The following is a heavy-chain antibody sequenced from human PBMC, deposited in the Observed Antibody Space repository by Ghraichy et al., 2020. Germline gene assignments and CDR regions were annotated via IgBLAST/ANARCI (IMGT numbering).Heavy chain of an antibody. V-gene: IGHV4-39*01. J-gene: IGHJ3*02. CDR2: IYYSGST. D-gene: IGHD6-19*01. Sequence: SETLSLTCTVSGGSISSSSYYWGWIRQPPGQGLEWIGSIYYSGSTYYNPSLKSRVTISVDTSKNQFSLRLSSVTAADTAVYYCARPSSSGGSYVAFDIWGQGTMVTVSS. CDR3: ARPSSSGGSYVAFDI. CDR1: GGSISSSSYY.